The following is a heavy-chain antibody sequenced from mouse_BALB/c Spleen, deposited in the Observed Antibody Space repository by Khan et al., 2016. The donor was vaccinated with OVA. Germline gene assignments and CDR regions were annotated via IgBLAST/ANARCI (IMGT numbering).Heavy chain of an antibody. D-gene: IGHD1-1*01. CDR3: ARRGLRWDFDY. Sequence: QVQLKESGAELAKPGASVKMSCKASGYTFVNYWILWVKQRPGQGLEWIGYINPSIGYTENNQNFKDKATLTAVKSSSTAYMQLSSLTSEDSAVYYCARRGLRWDFDYGGKGTTLTVSS. J-gene: IGHJ2*01. CDR2: INPSIGYT. V-gene: IGHV1-7*01. CDR1: GYTFVNYW.